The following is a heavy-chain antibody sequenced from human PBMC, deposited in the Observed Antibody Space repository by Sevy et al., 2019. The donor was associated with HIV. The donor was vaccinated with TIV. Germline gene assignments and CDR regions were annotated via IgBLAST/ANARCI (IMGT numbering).Heavy chain of an antibody. CDR2: ISSNGGST. CDR3: VKRPSPLWDSSGWEFDY. CDR1: GFTFSSYA. V-gene: IGHV3-64D*06. Sequence: GGSLRLSCSASGFTFSSYAMHWVRQAPGKGLEYVSAISSNGGSTYYADSVKGRFTISRDNSKNTLYLQMSSLRAEDTAVYYCVKRPSPLWDSSGWEFDYWGQGTLVTVSS. J-gene: IGHJ4*02. D-gene: IGHD6-19*01.